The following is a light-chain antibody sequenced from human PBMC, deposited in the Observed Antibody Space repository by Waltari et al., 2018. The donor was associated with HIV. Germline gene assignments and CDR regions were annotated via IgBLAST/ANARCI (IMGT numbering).Light chain of an antibody. CDR3: QQLNSYPRT. V-gene: IGKV1-9*01. J-gene: IGKJ1*01. CDR2: AAS. Sequence: DVQLTQSPSFLSASVGDIVTITCRASQAIGTYLAWYQQKPGKAPNILISAASTLQSGIPSRFSGDGSGTEFTLTISSLQAEDFATYYCQQLNSYPRTFGQGTKVDFK. CDR1: QAIGTY.